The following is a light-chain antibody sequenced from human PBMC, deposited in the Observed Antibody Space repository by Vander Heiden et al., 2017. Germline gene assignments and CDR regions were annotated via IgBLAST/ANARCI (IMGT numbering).Light chain of an antibody. Sequence: SYVLTQPPSVSVAPGPTARITCGGNNIGSKTVHWYQQRPGQAPVLVVYDDSDRPSGIPERFSGSNSGNTATLTISRVEAGDEADYYCQVWDSSSDRNYVFGTGTKVTVL. V-gene: IGLV3-21*02. J-gene: IGLJ1*01. CDR1: NIGSKT. CDR2: DDS. CDR3: QVWDSSSDRNYV.